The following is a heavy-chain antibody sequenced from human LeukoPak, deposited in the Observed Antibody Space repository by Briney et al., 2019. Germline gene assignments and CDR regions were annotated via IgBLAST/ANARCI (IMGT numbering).Heavy chain of an antibody. CDR3: AGEADYYMDV. Sequence: SETLSLTCTVSGGSISSYYWSWIRQPPGKGLEWIGYIYYSGSTNYNPSLKSRVTISVDTSKNQFSLKLSSVTAADTAVYYCAGEADYYMDVWGKGTTVTVSS. CDR2: IYYSGST. V-gene: IGHV4-59*01. J-gene: IGHJ6*03. CDR1: GGSISSYY. D-gene: IGHD6-25*01.